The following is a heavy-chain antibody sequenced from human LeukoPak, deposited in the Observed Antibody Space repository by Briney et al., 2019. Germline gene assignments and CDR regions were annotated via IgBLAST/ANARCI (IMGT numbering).Heavy chain of an antibody. J-gene: IGHJ5*02. D-gene: IGHD6-6*01. V-gene: IGHV4-61*02. CDR3: AREHLASRCNWVDP. CDR1: GGSISTGSEY. CDR2: FYTTGIT. Sequence: SETLSLTCSVSGGSISTGSEYWRWLRQPAGEGGEGVGRFYTTGITHYNPSLNSPVHISVDASKNQFSLNLTSVTAADTAVYYCAREHLASRCNWVDPWGQGALVTVSS.